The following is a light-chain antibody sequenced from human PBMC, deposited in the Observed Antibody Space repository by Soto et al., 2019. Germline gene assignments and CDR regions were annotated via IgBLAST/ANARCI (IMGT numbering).Light chain of an antibody. V-gene: IGKV3-11*01. CDR3: QQRSNWPLT. Sequence: EIVLTQSPATLSLSPGERDTLSCRASQSIISYLAWYQQKPGQAPRLLIYDASNRATGIPARFSGSGSGTDFTLTVSSLEPEDFAVYYCQQRSNWPLTFGGGTKVEIK. J-gene: IGKJ4*01. CDR1: QSIISY. CDR2: DAS.